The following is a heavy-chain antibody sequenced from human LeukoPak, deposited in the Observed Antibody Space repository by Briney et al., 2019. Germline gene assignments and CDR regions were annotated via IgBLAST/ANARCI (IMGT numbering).Heavy chain of an antibody. V-gene: IGHV4-34*01. Sequence: SETLSLTCAVYGGSFSGYYWSWIRQPPGKGLEWIGEINHSGSTNYNPSLKSRVTISVDTSKNQFSLKLSFVTAADTAVYYCASFRYYDRNFDYWGQGTLVTVSS. CDR3: ASFRYYDRNFDY. CDR2: INHSGST. CDR1: GGSFSGYY. J-gene: IGHJ4*02. D-gene: IGHD3-22*01.